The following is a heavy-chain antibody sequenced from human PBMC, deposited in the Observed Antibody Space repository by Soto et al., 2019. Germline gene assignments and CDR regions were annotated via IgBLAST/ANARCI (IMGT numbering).Heavy chain of an antibody. CDR3: AKGNSGSPYGAFDY. J-gene: IGHJ4*02. CDR1: GFTFSTSV. D-gene: IGHD1-26*01. Sequence: PGGSLELSCASSGFTFSTSVMHWVRKAPGKGLEWVAVISHDGSQKFYSDSVKGRFTISRDTPNNALFLEMNGLRPDDSAVYYCAKGNSGSPYGAFDYWGQGSQVTVSS. CDR2: ISHDGSQK. V-gene: IGHV3-30*18.